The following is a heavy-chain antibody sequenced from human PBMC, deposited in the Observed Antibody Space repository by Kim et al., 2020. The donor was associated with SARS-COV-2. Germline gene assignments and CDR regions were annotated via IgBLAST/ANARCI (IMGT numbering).Heavy chain of an antibody. J-gene: IGHJ6*02. CDR2: FSWYSGSI. CDR3: AKEAPGVVLWFGVPTDHLGMDV. CDR1: GFTFDDYA. D-gene: IGHD3-10*01. V-gene: IGHV3-9*01. Sequence: GGSLRLSCAASGFTFDDYAMHWVRQAPGKGLEWVSGFSWYSGSIGYADSVKGRFTISRDNANNSLYLQMNRLRAEDTALYYCAKEAPGVVLWFGVPTDHLGMDVWGQGTPVTVSS.